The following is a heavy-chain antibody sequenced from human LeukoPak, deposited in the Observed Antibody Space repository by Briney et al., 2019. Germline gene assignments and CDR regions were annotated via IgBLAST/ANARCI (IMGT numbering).Heavy chain of an antibody. J-gene: IGHJ4*02. CDR3: ANDYSYANPYFDY. D-gene: IGHD5-18*01. CDR1: GFPFSSYT. V-gene: IGHV3-23*01. Sequence: GGSLRLSCVASGFPFSSYTLSWVRQAPGKGLEWVSAISGSGGSTYYADSVKGRFTISRDNSKNTLYLQMNSLRAEDTAVYYCANDYSYANPYFDYWGQGTLVTVSS. CDR2: ISGSGGST.